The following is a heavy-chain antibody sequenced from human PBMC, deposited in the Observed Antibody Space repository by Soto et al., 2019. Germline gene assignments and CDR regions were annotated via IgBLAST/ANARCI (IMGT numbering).Heavy chain of an antibody. CDR2: INPYNGNT. CDR3: ARDWFGVDY. V-gene: IGHV1-18*01. Sequence: QVQLVQSGAEVKKPGASVKVSCKASGYTFTSYGISWVRQAPGQGLEWMGWINPYNGNTNYAQKIQGRVTMTTDTSTNTAYIELRSLRSDDPAVYYCARDWFGVDYWGQGTLVCVSA. CDR1: GYTFTSYG. D-gene: IGHD3-16*01. J-gene: IGHJ4*02.